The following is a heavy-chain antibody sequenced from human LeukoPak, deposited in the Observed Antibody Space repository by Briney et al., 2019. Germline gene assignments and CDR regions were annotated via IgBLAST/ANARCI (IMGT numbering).Heavy chain of an antibody. Sequence: SETLSLTCTVSGGSISGYYWSWIRQPPGKGLEWIGENNHSGSTNFNPSLKSRVTISLDTSKNQFSLKLSSVTAADTAVYYCARSPCSSTSCYYYYGMDVWGQGKTVSVSS. V-gene: IGHV4-34*01. CDR2: NNHSGST. J-gene: IGHJ6*02. D-gene: IGHD2-2*01. CDR3: ARSPCSSTSCYYYYGMDV. CDR1: GGSISGYY.